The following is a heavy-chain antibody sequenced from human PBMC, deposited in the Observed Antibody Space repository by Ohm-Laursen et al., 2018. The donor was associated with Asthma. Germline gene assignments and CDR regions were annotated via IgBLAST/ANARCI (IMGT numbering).Heavy chain of an antibody. Sequence: RSLRLSCAASGFTFSSYAMHWVRQAPGKGLEWVAVISYDGSNKYYADYVKGRFTISRDNSKNTLYLQMNSLRAEDTAVYYCAKDIPGDLLDYWGQGTLVTVSS. CDR1: GFTFSSYA. D-gene: IGHD7-27*01. CDR2: ISYDGSNK. J-gene: IGHJ4*02. V-gene: IGHV3-30-3*01. CDR3: AKDIPGDLLDY.